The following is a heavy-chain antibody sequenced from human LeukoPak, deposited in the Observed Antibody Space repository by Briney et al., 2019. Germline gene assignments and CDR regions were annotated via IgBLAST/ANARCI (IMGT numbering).Heavy chain of an antibody. CDR3: ARHGYSSSWSDY. CDR1: GDSITGYY. D-gene: IGHD6-13*01. Sequence: SETLSLTCTVSGDSITGYYWGWIRQPPGKGLEWIGNIYYTGNTYYNASLKSRVTISVDTSKNQFSLKLSSVTAADTAVYFCARHGYSSSWSDYWGQGTLVTVSS. V-gene: IGHV4-39*01. CDR2: IYYTGNT. J-gene: IGHJ4*02.